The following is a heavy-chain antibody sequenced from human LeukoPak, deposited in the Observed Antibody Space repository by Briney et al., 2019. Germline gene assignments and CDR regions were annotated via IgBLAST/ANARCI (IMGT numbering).Heavy chain of an antibody. CDR2: IKQDGSEK. V-gene: IGHV3-7*05. J-gene: IGHJ4*02. CDR1: GFTFSAFW. D-gene: IGHD2-2*01. Sequence: PGGSLRLSCAASGFTFSAFWMSWVRQAPGKGLEWVANIKQDGSEKYYVDSVKGRFTISRDNAKNSLYLQMNSLRAEDTAVYYCARAPQYCSSTSCYWYWNYWGQGTLVTVSS. CDR3: ARAPQYCSSTSCYWYWNY.